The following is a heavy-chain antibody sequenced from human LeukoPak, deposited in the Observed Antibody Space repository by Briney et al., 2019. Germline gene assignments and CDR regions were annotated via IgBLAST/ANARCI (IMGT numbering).Heavy chain of an antibody. Sequence: GGSLRLSCAASGFTFSSYAMSWVRQAPGKGLEWVSAISGSGGSTFYADSVKGRFTISRDNSKNTLYLQMNSLRAEDTAVYYCAKDSAYYYDSSGYYYDYWGQGTLVTASS. CDR3: AKDSAYYYDSSGYYYDY. J-gene: IGHJ4*02. CDR2: ISGSGGST. D-gene: IGHD3-22*01. CDR1: GFTFSSYA. V-gene: IGHV3-23*01.